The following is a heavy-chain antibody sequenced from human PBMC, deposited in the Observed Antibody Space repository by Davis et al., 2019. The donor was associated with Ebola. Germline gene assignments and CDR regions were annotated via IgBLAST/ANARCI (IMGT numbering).Heavy chain of an antibody. V-gene: IGHV3-48*03. J-gene: IGHJ6*04. CDR2: ISSSGSTI. CDR1: GFTFSSYA. Sequence: PGGSLRLSCVVSGFTFSSYAMTWVRQAPGKGLEWVSYISSSGSTIYYADSVKGRFTISRDNAKNSLYLQMNSLRAEDTAVYYCARDRSGFYGMDVWGKGTTVTVSS. CDR3: ARDRSGFYGMDV.